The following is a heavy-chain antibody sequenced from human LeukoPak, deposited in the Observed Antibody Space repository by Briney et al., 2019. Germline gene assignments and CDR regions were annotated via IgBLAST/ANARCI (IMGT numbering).Heavy chain of an antibody. CDR1: GFTFSSYA. CDR2: ISGSGGST. D-gene: IGHD3-10*01. Sequence: PGGSLRLSCAASGFTFSSYAMSWVRQAPGKGLEWVSAISGSGGSTYYADSVKGRFTISRDNSKNTLYLQMNSLRAEDTAVYYCAKGIDGSGSFNYYYYGMDVWGQGTTVTVSS. J-gene: IGHJ6*02. V-gene: IGHV3-23*01. CDR3: AKGIDGSGSFNYYYYGMDV.